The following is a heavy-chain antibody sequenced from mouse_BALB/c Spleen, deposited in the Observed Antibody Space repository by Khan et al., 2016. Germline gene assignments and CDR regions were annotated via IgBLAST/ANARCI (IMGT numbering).Heavy chain of an antibody. J-gene: IGHJ2*01. CDR1: GYSITSDYA. CDR2: INYSGST. Sequence: VQLKESGPGLVKPSQSLSLTCTVTGYSITSDYAWNWIRRFPGNKLEWMGYINYSGSTSYNPSLKSRISITRDTSKNQFFLQLNSVTTEDTATYYCARCYYGWGYFDYWGQGTTLTVSS. V-gene: IGHV3-2*02. CDR3: ARCYYGWGYFDY. D-gene: IGHD1-2*01.